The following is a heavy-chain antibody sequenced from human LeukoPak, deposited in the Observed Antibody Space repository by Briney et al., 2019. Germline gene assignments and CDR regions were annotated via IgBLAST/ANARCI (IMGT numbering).Heavy chain of an antibody. D-gene: IGHD5-24*01. Sequence: GGSLRLSCAASGFTFSSYSMNWVRQAPGKGLEWVSYISSSSSTIYYADSVKGRFTISRDNAKNSLYLQMNSLRAEDTAVYYCARDQMGWYFDLWGRGTLVTVSS. CDR2: ISSSSSTI. J-gene: IGHJ2*01. CDR3: ARDQMGWYFDL. V-gene: IGHV3-48*04. CDR1: GFTFSSYS.